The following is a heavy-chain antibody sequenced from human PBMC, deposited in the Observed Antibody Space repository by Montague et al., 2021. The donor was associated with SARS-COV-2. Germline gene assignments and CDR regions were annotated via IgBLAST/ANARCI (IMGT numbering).Heavy chain of an antibody. CDR1: GGSLSTYY. V-gene: IGHV4-59*13. CDR3: ARFFGPYYYGLDV. J-gene: IGHJ6*02. Sequence: SETLSLTCTVSGGSLSTYYWSWILQPPGKGLECIGYIYYTGNTNYNPSLKSRLTISVDTSKNQLSLKLGSVTAADTAVYYCARFFGPYYYGLDVWGQGTTVTVSS. CDR2: IYYTGNT. D-gene: IGHD3-10*01.